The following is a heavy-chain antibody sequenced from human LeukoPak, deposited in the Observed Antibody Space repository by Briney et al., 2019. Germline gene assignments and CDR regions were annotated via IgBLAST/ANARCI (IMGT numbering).Heavy chain of an antibody. V-gene: IGHV4-34*01. CDR3: ASGLSGYSSGWYPY. CDR2: INHSGST. Sequence: PSETLSLTCAVYGGSFSGYYWSWIRQPPGKGLEWIGEINHSGSTNYNPSLKSRVTISVDTSKNQFSLKLSSVTAADTAVYYCASGLSGYSSGWYPYWGQGTLVTVSS. D-gene: IGHD6-19*01. J-gene: IGHJ4*02. CDR1: GGSFSGYY.